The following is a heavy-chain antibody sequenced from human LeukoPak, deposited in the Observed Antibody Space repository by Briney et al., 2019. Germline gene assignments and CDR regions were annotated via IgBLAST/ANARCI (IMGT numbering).Heavy chain of an antibody. D-gene: IGHD2-2*01. V-gene: IGHV3-23*01. CDR2: INGGGDAT. CDR3: ARCTASCYANAFDV. Sequence: GGSLRLSCATSGFTFNNNAMSWVRQAPGKRLEWVSAINGGGDATEYADSVKGRYTISRDNSKNTLYLQMNSLRPEDTAVYYCARCTASCYANAFDVWGQGTLLTVSS. CDR1: GFTFNNNA. J-gene: IGHJ3*01.